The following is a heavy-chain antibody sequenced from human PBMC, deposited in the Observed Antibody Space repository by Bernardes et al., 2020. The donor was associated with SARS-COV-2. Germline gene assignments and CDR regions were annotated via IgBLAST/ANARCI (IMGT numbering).Heavy chain of an antibody. Sequence: TLSLTCSVSGGSISSYYWSWIRQPPGKGLEWIGYIYWSGYTKNNPSLKSRVTMSVDTSKNQFSLKLKSVTAADTAVYYCARDRSQGQLDAFDIWGQGTMVTVSS. CDR1: GGSISSYY. D-gene: IGHD6-6*01. J-gene: IGHJ3*02. V-gene: IGHV4-59*01. CDR3: ARDRSQGQLDAFDI. CDR2: IYWSGYT.